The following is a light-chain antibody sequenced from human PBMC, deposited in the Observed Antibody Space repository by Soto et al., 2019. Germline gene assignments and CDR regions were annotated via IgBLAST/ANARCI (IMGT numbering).Light chain of an antibody. CDR1: QSVSSSY. V-gene: IGKV3-20*01. CDR3: QQYGSSRLT. J-gene: IGKJ4*01. Sequence: EMVLTQSPGTLSLSPGERATLSCRASQSVSSSYLAWYHQKPGQAPRLLIYGASSRATGIPDRFSGSGSGTDFTLTISRLEPEDFAVYYCQQYGSSRLTFGGGTKVEIK. CDR2: GAS.